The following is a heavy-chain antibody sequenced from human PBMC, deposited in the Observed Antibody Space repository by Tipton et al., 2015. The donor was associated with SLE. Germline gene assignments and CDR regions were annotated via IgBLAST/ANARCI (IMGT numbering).Heavy chain of an antibody. CDR1: GGSISSYY. Sequence: TLSLTCTVSGGSISSYYWSWIRQPPGKGLEWIGYIYYSGSTNYNPSLKSRVTISVDTSKNQFSLKLSSVTAADTAMYYCARLGCSPGSCYSIAFDIWGQGTMVTVSS. CDR2: IYYSGST. CDR3: ARLGCSPGSCYSIAFDI. V-gene: IGHV4-59*07. J-gene: IGHJ3*02. D-gene: IGHD2-15*01.